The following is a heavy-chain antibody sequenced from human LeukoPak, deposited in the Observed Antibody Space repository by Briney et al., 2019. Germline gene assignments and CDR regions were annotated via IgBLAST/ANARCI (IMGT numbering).Heavy chain of an antibody. V-gene: IGHV3-23*01. J-gene: IGHJ4*02. Sequence: GGSLRLSCAASGFTFSSFAMSWVRQAPGKGLEWVSAISGSGGSTYYADSVKGRFSISRDNSKNTLYLQVNSLRAEDTAVYYCAKAELVGAAGAVGYWGQGTLVTVSS. CDR2: ISGSGGST. CDR3: AKAELVGAAGAVGY. D-gene: IGHD2-15*01. CDR1: GFTFSSFA.